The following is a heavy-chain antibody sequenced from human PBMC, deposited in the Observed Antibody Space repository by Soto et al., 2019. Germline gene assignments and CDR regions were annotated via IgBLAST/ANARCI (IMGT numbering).Heavy chain of an antibody. CDR1: GGTFSSYA. D-gene: IGHD1-7*01. CDR2: IIPIFGTA. CDR3: VRGDLELRLGHYYYYGMDV. J-gene: IGHJ6*02. V-gene: IGHV1-69*13. Sequence: SVKVSCKASGGTFSSYAISWVRQAPGQGLEWMGGIIPIFGTANYAQKFQGRVTITADESTSTAYMELSSLRSEDTAVYYCVRGDLELRLGHYYYYGMDVWGQGTTVTVS.